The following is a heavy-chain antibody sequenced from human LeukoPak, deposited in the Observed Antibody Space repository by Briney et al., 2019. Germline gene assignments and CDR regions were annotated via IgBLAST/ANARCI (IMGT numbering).Heavy chain of an antibody. CDR3: ARGDSSGWYPFDY. CDR2: IYYSGST. J-gene: IGHJ4*02. Sequence: SETLSLTCTVSGGSISSYYWSWIRQPSGKGLEWIGYIYYSGSTNYNPSLKSRVTISVDTSKNQFSLKLSSVTAADTAVYYCARGDSSGWYPFDYWGQGTLVTVSS. CDR1: GGSISSYY. D-gene: IGHD6-19*01. V-gene: IGHV4-59*01.